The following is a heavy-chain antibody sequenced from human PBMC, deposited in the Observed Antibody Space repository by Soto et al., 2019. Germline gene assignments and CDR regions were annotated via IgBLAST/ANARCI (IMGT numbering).Heavy chain of an antibody. V-gene: IGHV4-34*01. D-gene: IGHD3-3*01. CDR3: ARSRRFFYFFGSVYRKKDYYYSYWDV. Sequence: SETLSLTCAVYGGSFSGYYWSWIRQPPGKGLEWIGEINHSGSTNYNPSLKSRVTISVDTSKNKFSLKLSSVTAADTAVYYCARSRRFFYFFGSVYRKKDYYYSYWDVGGKGTRVTVSS. CDR2: INHSGST. CDR1: GGSFSGYY. J-gene: IGHJ6*03.